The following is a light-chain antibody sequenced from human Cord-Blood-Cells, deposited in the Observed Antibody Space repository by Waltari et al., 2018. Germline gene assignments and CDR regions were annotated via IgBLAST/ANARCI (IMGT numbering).Light chain of an antibody. CDR1: QSVSSY. CDR2: DAS. Sequence: EIGLKPSPTHPVLAPGERATLSCRASQSVSSYLAWYQQKPGQAPRLLIYDASNRATGIPARFSGSGSGTDFTLTISSLEPEDFAVYYCQQRSNWPRTFGQGTKVEIK. CDR3: QQRSNWPRT. V-gene: IGKV3-11*01. J-gene: IGKJ1*01.